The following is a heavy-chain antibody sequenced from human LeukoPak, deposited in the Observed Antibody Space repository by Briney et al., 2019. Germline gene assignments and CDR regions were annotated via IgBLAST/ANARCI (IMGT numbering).Heavy chain of an antibody. D-gene: IGHD6-13*01. J-gene: IGHJ4*02. V-gene: IGHV4-59*12. CDR2: IYYSGST. CDR1: GGSISSYY. Sequence: SETLSLTCTVSGGSISSYYWSWIRQPPGKGLEWIGYIYYSGSTNYNPSLKSRVTISVDTSKNQFSLKLSSVTAADTAVYYCAREPYQQLASFDYWGQGTLVTVSS. CDR3: AREPYQQLASFDY.